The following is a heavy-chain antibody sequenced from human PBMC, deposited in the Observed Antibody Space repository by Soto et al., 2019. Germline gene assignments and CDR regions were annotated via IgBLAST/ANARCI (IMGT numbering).Heavy chain of an antibody. D-gene: IGHD4-17*01. V-gene: IGHV4-30-2*01. CDR3: ARDGMGGVTTARTYWYFDL. CDR2: IYHSGST. CDR1: GGSISSGGYS. J-gene: IGHJ2*01. Sequence: QLQLQESGSGLVKPSQTLSLTCAVSGGSISSGGYSGSWIRQPPGKGLEWIGYIYHSGSTYYNPSLKSRVTISGDRSKNQFSLKLSSVTAADTAVYYCARDGMGGVTTARTYWYFDLWGRGTLVTVSS.